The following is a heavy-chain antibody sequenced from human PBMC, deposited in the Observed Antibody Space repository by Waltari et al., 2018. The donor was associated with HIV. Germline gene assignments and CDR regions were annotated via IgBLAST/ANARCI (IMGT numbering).Heavy chain of an antibody. V-gene: IGHV3-33*01. CDR3: ARVATVGSSFDALDI. CDR1: GFTFPTYG. CDR2: IWHDGSKT. Sequence: QVQLVESGGGVVQPGRSLRLSCEASGFTFPTYGMHCVRQAPGKGLDLVSLIWHDGSKTYYADAVRGRFTISRDNSKNTLYLHMQSLRAEDTAVYYCARVATVGSSFDALDIWGQGTLVTVSS. J-gene: IGHJ4*02. D-gene: IGHD3-9*01.